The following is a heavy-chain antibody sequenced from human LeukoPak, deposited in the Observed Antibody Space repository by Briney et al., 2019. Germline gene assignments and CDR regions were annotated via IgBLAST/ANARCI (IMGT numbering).Heavy chain of an antibody. Sequence: SETLSLTCTVSGYSISSGYYWGWIRQPPGKGLEWIGNIYHSGSTYYNPSLKSRVTISLDTSKNQFSLKLSSVTAADTAIYYCARKDPGYSGYSDFDYWGQGTLVAVSS. CDR2: IYHSGST. D-gene: IGHD5-12*01. V-gene: IGHV4-38-2*02. J-gene: IGHJ4*02. CDR3: ARKDPGYSGYSDFDY. CDR1: GYSISSGYY.